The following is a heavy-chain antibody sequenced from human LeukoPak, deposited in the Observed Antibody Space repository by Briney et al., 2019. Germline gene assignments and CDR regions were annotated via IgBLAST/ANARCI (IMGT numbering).Heavy chain of an antibody. D-gene: IGHD1-14*01. V-gene: IGHV3-23*01. Sequence: GGSLRLSCAASGFTFSSYAMSWVRQAPGKGLEWVSAISSSGGSTYYADSVKGRFTISRDNSKNTLYLQMNSLRAEDTAVYYCARDLGSMTGRFDYWGQGTLVTVSS. CDR1: GFTFSSYA. CDR2: ISSSGGST. J-gene: IGHJ4*02. CDR3: ARDLGSMTGRFDY.